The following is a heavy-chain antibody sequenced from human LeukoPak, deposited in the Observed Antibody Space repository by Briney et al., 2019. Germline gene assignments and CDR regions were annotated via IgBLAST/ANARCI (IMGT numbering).Heavy chain of an antibody. J-gene: IGHJ6*02. CDR3: ATVNYRSGFFRNFYYYGMDV. D-gene: IGHD6-19*01. Sequence: ASVKVSCKASGYTFSDYYIHWVRQGPGHGLEWMGWINPNSGGTDYAQRFQGRVTMTRETSKTTAYMELSRLRSDDTAVYYCATVNYRSGFFRNFYYYGMDVWGQGTTVTVSS. V-gene: IGHV1-2*02. CDR1: GYTFSDYY. CDR2: INPNSGGT.